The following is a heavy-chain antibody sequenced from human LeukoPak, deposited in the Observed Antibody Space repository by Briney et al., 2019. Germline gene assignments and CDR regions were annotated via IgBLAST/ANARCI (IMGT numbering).Heavy chain of an antibody. V-gene: IGHV1-2*02. D-gene: IGHD3-16*01. CDR1: GYTFTGFY. CDR3: AREISPMIRLGGDYYYYGMDV. J-gene: IGHJ6*02. CDR2: IDPNSGGI. Sequence: ASVKVSCKASGYTFTGFYIHWVRQAPGQGLEWMGSIDPNSGGIKYAQKFQDRVTMTRDTSIATAYMELSRLTSGDTAIYFCAREISPMIRLGGDYYYYGMDVWGRGTTVTVSS.